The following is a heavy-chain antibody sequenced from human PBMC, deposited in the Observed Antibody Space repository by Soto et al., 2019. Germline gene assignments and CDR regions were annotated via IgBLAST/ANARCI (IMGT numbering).Heavy chain of an antibody. CDR2: IYPGDSDT. CDR1: GYSFTGYW. CDR3: ARGPYDFWSGYYTGWFDP. V-gene: IGHV5-51*01. J-gene: IGHJ5*02. D-gene: IGHD3-3*01. Sequence: GEFLRSSCTGSGYSFTGYWVGWVRQMPGKGLEWMGIIYPGDSDTRYSPSFQGQVTISADKSISTAYLQWSSLKASDIAMYYCARGPYDFWSGYYTGWFDPWGQGTLVPVSS.